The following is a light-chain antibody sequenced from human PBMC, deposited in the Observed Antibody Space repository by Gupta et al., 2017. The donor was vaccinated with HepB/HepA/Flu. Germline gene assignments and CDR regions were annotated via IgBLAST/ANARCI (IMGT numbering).Light chain of an antibody. CDR3: QTWGTAIL. CDR1: SGHSSYS. CDR2: LNSDGSF. J-gene: IGLJ2*01. V-gene: IGLV4-69*01. Sequence: QVVLTQSPSASASLGASVRLTCTLSSGHSSYSIAWHQQQPQKGPRYLMRLNSDGSFNKGDAIPDRFSGSSSGAERYLTLSSRQSEDEADYYCQTWGTAILFGGGTKLTVL.